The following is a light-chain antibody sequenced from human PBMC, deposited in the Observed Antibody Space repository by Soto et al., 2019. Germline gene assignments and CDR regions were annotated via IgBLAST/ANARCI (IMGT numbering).Light chain of an antibody. J-gene: IGLJ3*02. V-gene: IGLV1-40*01. Sequence: QAVVTQPPSVSGAPGQRVTISCTGSSSNIGAGYAVHWYRLLPGTAPKLLIYRNTIRPSGVPDRFSGSRSGTSASLAITGLQAEDEADYYCQSYDRSLSGVLFGGGTQLTVL. CDR3: QSYDRSLSGVL. CDR2: RNT. CDR1: SSNIGAGYA.